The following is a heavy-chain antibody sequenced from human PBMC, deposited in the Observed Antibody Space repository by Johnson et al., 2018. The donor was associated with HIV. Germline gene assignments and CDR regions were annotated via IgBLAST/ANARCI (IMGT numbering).Heavy chain of an antibody. CDR2: ISSDGSST. Sequence: VQVLESGGGLVQPGGSLRLSCAASGFTFSTYWMHWVRQTPGKGLVWVSRISSDGSSTTYAVSVRGRFTISRDNAKNMLYLEMKSLRAEDTALYYCARAPKQGFRDFAGGAFDVWGQGTMVTVSS. CDR3: ARAPKQGFRDFAGGAFDV. V-gene: IGHV3-74*02. J-gene: IGHJ3*01. CDR1: GFTFSTYW. D-gene: IGHD2-21*02.